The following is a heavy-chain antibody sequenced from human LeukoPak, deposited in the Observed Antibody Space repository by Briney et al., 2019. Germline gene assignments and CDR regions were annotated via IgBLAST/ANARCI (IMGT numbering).Heavy chain of an antibody. J-gene: IGHJ4*02. D-gene: IGHD1-1*01. Sequence: PSETLSLTCTVSGGSMTSTSYYWGWIRQPPGKGLEWIGSMYYRGSTYYNPSLRSRVTISVDTSKNQFSLKLPSVTAADTAVYYCARHLNWNAGVGSYYFDYWGQGTLVTVSS. CDR1: GGSMTSTSYY. CDR3: ARHLNWNAGVGSYYFDY. CDR2: MYYRGST. V-gene: IGHV4-39*01.